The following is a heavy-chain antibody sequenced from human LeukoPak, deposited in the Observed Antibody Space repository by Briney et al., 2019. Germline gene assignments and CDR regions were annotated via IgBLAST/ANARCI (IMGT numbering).Heavy chain of an antibody. CDR1: GGSINSYY. J-gene: IGHJ4*02. Sequence: PSETLSLTCTVSGGSINSYYWSWIRQPPGKGLEWIGYMFNSGSTTYNPSLKTRVTISVDTSKNQFSLRPSSVTAADTAVYYCARAPDRYSSGWHNWGQGTLVTVSS. CDR3: ARAPDRYSSGWHN. D-gene: IGHD6-19*01. V-gene: IGHV4-59*01. CDR2: MFNSGST.